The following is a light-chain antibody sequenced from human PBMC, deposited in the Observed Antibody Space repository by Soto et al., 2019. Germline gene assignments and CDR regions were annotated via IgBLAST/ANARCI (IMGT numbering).Light chain of an antibody. CDR3: QQYNSWPRT. Sequence: IVMTQSPATLSVSPGERATLSCRASQSVSSDFAWYQQKPGQAPRLLIYGASTRASDIPVRFSGSGSGTEFTLTISSLQSEDFAVYYCQQYNSWPRTFGQGNKVEIK. J-gene: IGKJ1*01. CDR1: QSVSSD. V-gene: IGKV3-15*01. CDR2: GAS.